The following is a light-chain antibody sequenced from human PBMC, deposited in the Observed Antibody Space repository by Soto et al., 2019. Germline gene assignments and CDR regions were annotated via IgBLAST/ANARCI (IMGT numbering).Light chain of an antibody. J-gene: IGKJ1*01. Sequence: EIVLTQSPATLSLSPGERATLSCRASQSVSSNLAWYQQKPGQAPRLLISGASTRATGIPARFSGSGSGTEFTLTISGLQPEDFAVYYCQQYKKWPRTFGQGTKVDIK. CDR2: GAS. CDR1: QSVSSN. CDR3: QQYKKWPRT. V-gene: IGKV3-15*01.